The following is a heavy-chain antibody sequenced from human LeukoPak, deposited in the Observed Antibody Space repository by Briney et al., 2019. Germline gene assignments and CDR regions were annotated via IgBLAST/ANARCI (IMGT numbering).Heavy chain of an antibody. Sequence: GAPVKVSCKASGYTFTSYGISWVRQAPGQGLEWMGWISAYNGNTNYAQKLQGRVTMTTDTSTSTAYMELRSLRSDDTAVYYCARGPLYCSSTSCYGMFPDYWGQGTLVTVSS. CDR3: ARGPLYCSSTSCYGMFPDY. D-gene: IGHD2-2*01. V-gene: IGHV1-18*01. CDR1: GYTFTSYG. CDR2: ISAYNGNT. J-gene: IGHJ4*02.